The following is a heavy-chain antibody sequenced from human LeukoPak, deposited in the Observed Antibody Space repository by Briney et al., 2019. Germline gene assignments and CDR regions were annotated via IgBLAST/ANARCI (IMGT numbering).Heavy chain of an antibody. D-gene: IGHD3-16*01. V-gene: IGHV3-30*02. CDR2: IRYDGSNK. Sequence: GGSLRLSCAASGFTFSSYGMHWVRQAPGKGREWVAFIRYDGSNKYYADSVRGRFTISRDNSKNTLYLQMNSLRAEDTAVYYCASNYGYGGAFDIWGQGTMVTVSS. CDR1: GFTFSSYG. J-gene: IGHJ3*02. CDR3: ASNYGYGGAFDI.